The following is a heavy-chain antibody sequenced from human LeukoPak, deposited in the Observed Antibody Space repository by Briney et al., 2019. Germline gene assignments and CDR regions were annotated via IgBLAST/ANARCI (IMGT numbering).Heavy chain of an antibody. Sequence: GGSLRLSCAASGFTFSSYSMNWVRQAPGKGLEWVSSTSSSSSSYIYYADSVKGLFTISRDNAKNSLYLQMNSLRAEDTAVYYCARDAPPPPGYYDSSGVADAFDIWGQGTMVTVSS. J-gene: IGHJ3*02. CDR3: ARDAPPPPGYYDSSGVADAFDI. CDR1: GFTFSSYS. V-gene: IGHV3-21*01. CDR2: TSSSSSSYI. D-gene: IGHD3-22*01.